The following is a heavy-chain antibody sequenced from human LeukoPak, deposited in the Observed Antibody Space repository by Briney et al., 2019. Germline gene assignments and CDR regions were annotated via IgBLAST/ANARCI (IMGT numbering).Heavy chain of an antibody. CDR2: IYYSGST. D-gene: IGHD3-10*01. CDR3: ARDQLTVAEYYGSGSHDAFDI. CDR1: GGSISSGGYY. Sequence: SQTLSLTCTVSGGSISSGGYYWSWIRQHPGKGLEWIGYIYYSGSTYYNPSLKSQVTISVDTFKNQFSLKLSSVTAADTAVYYCARDQLTVAEYYGSGSHDAFDIWGQGTMVTVSS. J-gene: IGHJ3*02. V-gene: IGHV4-31*01.